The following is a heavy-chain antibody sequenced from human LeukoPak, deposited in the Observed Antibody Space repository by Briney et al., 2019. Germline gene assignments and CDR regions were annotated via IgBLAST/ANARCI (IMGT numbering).Heavy chain of an antibody. V-gene: IGHV4-34*01. CDR1: GGSFSGYY. CDR3: ARGGRGSTIFGVAQTRRNWFDP. Sequence: SETLSLTCAVYGGSFSGYYWSWIRQPPGKGLEWIGEINHSGSTNYNPSLKSRVTISVDTSKNQFSLKLSSVTAADTAVYYCARGGRGSTIFGVAQTRRNWFDPWGQGTLVTVSS. D-gene: IGHD3-3*01. CDR2: INHSGST. J-gene: IGHJ5*02.